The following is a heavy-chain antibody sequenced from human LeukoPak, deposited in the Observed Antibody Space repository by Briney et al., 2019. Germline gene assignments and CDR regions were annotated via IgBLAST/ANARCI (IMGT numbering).Heavy chain of an antibody. V-gene: IGHV3-11*05. CDR3: ARGGRIAAAAY. Sequence: PGGSLRLSCAASGFTFSDYYMSWIRQAPGKGLEWVAYISTSSSSTDSADSVRGRFTISRDNAKNTLFLQMDSLRAEDTAVYYSARGGRIAAAAYWGQGTLVTVSS. CDR2: ISTSSSST. J-gene: IGHJ4*02. D-gene: IGHD6-13*01. CDR1: GFTFSDYY.